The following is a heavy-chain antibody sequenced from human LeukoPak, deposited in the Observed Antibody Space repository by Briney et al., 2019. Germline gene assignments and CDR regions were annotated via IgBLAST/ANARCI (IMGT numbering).Heavy chain of an antibody. CDR2: ISGSSGST. CDR1: GFTFSSYA. D-gene: IGHD1-26*01. J-gene: IGHJ4*02. CDR3: AKHTIVGATTGYFDY. V-gene: IGHV3-23*01. Sequence: GGSLRLSCAASGFTFSSYAMSWVRQAPGKGLEWLSAISGSSGSTYYADSVKGRFTISRDNSKNTLYLQMNSLRAEDTAVYYCAKHTIVGATTGYFDYWGQGTLVTVSS.